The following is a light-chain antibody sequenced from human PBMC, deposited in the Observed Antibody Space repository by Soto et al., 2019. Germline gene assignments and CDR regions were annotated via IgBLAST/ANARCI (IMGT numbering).Light chain of an antibody. CDR2: KVS. CDR1: HSLVYSDGYTY. CDR3: MQGTHWPWT. V-gene: IGKV2-30*01. Sequence: DVVMTQSPLALPVTLGQPASISCRSSHSLVYSDGYTYLTWFQQRPGQSPRRLIYKVSSRDSGVPDRFSGSGSGTDFTLKISRVEAEDVGVYYCMQGTHWPWTFGQGTKVDIK. J-gene: IGKJ1*01.